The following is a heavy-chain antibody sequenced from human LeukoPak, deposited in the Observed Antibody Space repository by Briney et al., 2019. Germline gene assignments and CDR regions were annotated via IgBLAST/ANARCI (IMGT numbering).Heavy chain of an antibody. J-gene: IGHJ4*02. Sequence: PGGSLRLSCAASGFTFDSYWMSWVRQAPGKGLEWVANIKQDGNEKYYVDSVKGRFTIYRDNAENSLYLQTNSLRAEDTAVYYCTRDPLTQNDYWGQGTLVTVSS. V-gene: IGHV3-7*01. CDR3: TRDPLTQNDY. CDR2: IKQDGNEK. D-gene: IGHD1-14*01. CDR1: GFTFDSYW.